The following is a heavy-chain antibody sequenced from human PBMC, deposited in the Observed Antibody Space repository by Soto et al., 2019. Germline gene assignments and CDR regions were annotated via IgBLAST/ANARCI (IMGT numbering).Heavy chain of an antibody. CDR1: GGSISSYY. CDR3: ARAGSGSYYYYGMDV. CDR2: IYYSGST. J-gene: IGHJ6*02. Sequence: QVQLQESGPGLVKPSETLSLTCTVSGGSISSYYWSWIRQPPGKGLEWIGYIYYSGSTNYNPSLKSRVTMTRNTSISTAYMELSSLRSEDTAVYYCARAGSGSYYYYGMDVWGQGTTVTVSS. V-gene: IGHV4-59*01. D-gene: IGHD1-26*01.